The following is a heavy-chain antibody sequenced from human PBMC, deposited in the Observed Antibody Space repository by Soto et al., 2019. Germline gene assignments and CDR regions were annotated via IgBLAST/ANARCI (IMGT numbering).Heavy chain of an antibody. CDR3: VKVVGGSSGYLQS. D-gene: IGHD3-22*01. V-gene: IGHV3-30*18. Sequence: QVQLVESGGGVVQPGRSLRLSCAASGFTFSSYGMHWVRQAPGKGLEWVAVISYDGSNKYYADSVKGRFTISRDNSKNTLYLQMNSLRAEDTAVYYCVKVVGGSSGYLQSWGQGTLVTVSS. CDR1: GFTFSSYG. J-gene: IGHJ5*02. CDR2: ISYDGSNK.